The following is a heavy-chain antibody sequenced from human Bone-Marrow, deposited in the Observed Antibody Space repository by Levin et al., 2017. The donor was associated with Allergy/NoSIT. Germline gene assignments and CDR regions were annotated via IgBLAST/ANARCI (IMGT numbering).Heavy chain of an antibody. D-gene: IGHD3-10*01. J-gene: IGHJ5*02. CDR2: ISASSSTI. CDR1: GFTISRFN. CDR3: ARDDLLRYGAGSYVRSPRFDP. Sequence: GESLKISCVASGFTISRFNMNWVRQAPGKGLEWVSFISASSSTIYYADSVKGRFTISRDNAKNSLSLQMNSLRDEDTALYYCARDDLLRYGAGSYVRSPRFDPWGQGTLVTVSS. V-gene: IGHV3-48*02.